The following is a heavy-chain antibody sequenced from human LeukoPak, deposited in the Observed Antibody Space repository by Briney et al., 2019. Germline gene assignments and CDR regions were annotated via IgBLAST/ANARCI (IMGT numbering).Heavy chain of an antibody. J-gene: IGHJ4*02. Sequence: PGGSLRLSCAASGFTFSSYAMLWVRQAPGKGLEWVAVISYDGSNKYYADSVKGRFTISRDNSKNTLYLQMNSLRAEDTAVYYCAREHRGYGDYWGQGTLVTVSS. D-gene: IGHD5-12*01. V-gene: IGHV3-30-3*01. CDR2: ISYDGSNK. CDR1: GFTFSSYA. CDR3: AREHRGYGDY.